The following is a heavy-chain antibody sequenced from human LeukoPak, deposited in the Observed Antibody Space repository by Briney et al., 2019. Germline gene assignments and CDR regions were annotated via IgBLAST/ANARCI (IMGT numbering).Heavy chain of an antibody. D-gene: IGHD5-24*01. V-gene: IGHV3-74*01. CDR3: VKRSRDGYNSPLEN. CDR1: GFTFSSYW. Sequence: GGSLRLSCAASGFTFSSYWMHWVRQAPGKGLVWVSRINSDGSSASYADSVKGRFTISRDNSENTLYLQMNSLRAEDTAVYYCVKRSRDGYNSPLENWGQGTLVTVSS. J-gene: IGHJ4*02. CDR2: INSDGSSA.